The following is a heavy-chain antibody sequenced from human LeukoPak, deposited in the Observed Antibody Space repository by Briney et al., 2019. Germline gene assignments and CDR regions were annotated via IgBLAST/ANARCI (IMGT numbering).Heavy chain of an antibody. Sequence: SETLSLTCTVSGYSISSGYYWGWIRQPPGKGLEWIGSIYHSGSTYYNPSLKSRVTISVDTSKNQFSLKLSSVTAADTAVYYCARVYDSSGYYYYYYYYMDVWGKGTTVTIS. J-gene: IGHJ6*03. CDR1: GYSISSGYY. V-gene: IGHV4-38-2*02. CDR3: ARVYDSSGYYYYYYYYMDV. D-gene: IGHD3-22*01. CDR2: IYHSGST.